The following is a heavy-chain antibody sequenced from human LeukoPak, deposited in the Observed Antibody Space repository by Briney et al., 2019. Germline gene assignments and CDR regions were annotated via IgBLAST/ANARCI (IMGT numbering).Heavy chain of an antibody. CDR1: GGTFRTYS. Sequence: SVKVSCKASGGTFRTYSVTWVRQAPGQGLEWMGGIIPIFGTPNYAQKFQGGVKVTTDDATGTAYMELSSLMSEDTAIYYCARVDRYHFYLDVWGKGTPVTVSS. CDR2: IIPIFGTP. V-gene: IGHV1-69*05. CDR3: ARVDRYHFYLDV. J-gene: IGHJ6*03.